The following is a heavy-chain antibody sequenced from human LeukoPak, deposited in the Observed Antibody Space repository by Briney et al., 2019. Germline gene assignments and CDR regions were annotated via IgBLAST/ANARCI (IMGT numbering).Heavy chain of an antibody. Sequence: PGGSLRLSCAASGFTFSSYGMNWVRQAPGKGLEWVSYISSSSSTIYYADSVKGRFTISRDNAKNSLYLQMNSLRAEDTAVYYCARDMKQWLVRRYYFDYWGQGTLVTVSS. CDR3: ARDMKQWLVRRYYFDY. V-gene: IGHV3-48*01. J-gene: IGHJ4*02. CDR1: GFTFSSYG. D-gene: IGHD6-19*01. CDR2: ISSSSSTI.